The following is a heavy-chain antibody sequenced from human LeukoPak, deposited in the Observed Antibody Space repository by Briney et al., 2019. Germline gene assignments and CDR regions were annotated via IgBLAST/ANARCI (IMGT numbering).Heavy chain of an antibody. V-gene: IGHV3-23*01. D-gene: IGHD2-15*01. Sequence: SGGSLRLSCAASGFTFNNYAMALVRQAPGKGLEWVSGISGSGGSTFYSVKGRFTISRDNSKNTLFLQMNRLRAEDTAIYYCAKAGEYCPDGSCYSENYYFDYWGQGTLVTVSS. CDR1: GFTFNNYA. CDR2: ISGSGGST. CDR3: AKAGEYCPDGSCYSENYYFDY. J-gene: IGHJ4*02.